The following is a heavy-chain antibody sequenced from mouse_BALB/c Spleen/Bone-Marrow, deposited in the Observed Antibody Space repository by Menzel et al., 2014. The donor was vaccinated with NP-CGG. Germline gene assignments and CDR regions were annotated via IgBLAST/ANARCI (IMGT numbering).Heavy chain of an antibody. J-gene: IGHJ3*01. CDR2: INPGSGGI. V-gene: IGHV1-54*01. CDR1: GYAFTNYW. Sequence: VKLVESGVELVRPGTSVKVSCKASGYAFTNYWIEWVKQRPGQGLEWIGVINPGSGGINYNKKFKGKATLTADKSSNTAYMQLSSLTSDDSAVYFCARELGRGFAYWGQGTLVTVSA. D-gene: IGHD4-1*01. CDR3: ARELGRGFAY.